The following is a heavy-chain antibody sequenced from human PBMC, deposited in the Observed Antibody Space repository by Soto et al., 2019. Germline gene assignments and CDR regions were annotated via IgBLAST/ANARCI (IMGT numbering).Heavy chain of an antibody. Sequence: PSETLSLTCTVSGGSIRSYYWSWIRQPPGKGLEWIGYIYYSGSTNYNPSLKSRVTISVDTSKNQFSLKLSSVTAADTAVYYCAGATGEVWFDPWGQGTLVTVSS. CDR1: GGSIRSYY. CDR2: IYYSGST. CDR3: AGATGEVWFDP. V-gene: IGHV4-59*01. D-gene: IGHD7-27*01. J-gene: IGHJ5*02.